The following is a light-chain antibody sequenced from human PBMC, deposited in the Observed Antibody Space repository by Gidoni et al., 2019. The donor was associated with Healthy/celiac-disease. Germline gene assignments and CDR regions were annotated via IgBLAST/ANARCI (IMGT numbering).Light chain of an antibody. CDR2: DAS. V-gene: IGKV1-33*01. CDR1: QDISNY. CDR3: QQYDNLALT. Sequence: DIQMTQSPSSLSASVGDRVNITCQASQDISNYLNWYQQKPGKAPKLLIYDASNLETGVPSRFSGSGSGTDFTFTISSLQPEDIATYYCQQYDNLALTFXGXTKVEIK. J-gene: IGKJ4*01.